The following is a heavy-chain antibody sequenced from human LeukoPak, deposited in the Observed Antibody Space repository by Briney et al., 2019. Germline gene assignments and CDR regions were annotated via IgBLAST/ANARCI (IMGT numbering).Heavy chain of an antibody. J-gene: IGHJ3*02. CDR3: ARDPKWGDAFDI. CDR1: GYSISSGYY. D-gene: IGHD1-26*01. CDR2: IYHSGST. Sequence: SETLSLTCGVPGYSISSGYYWGWTRQPPGKGLEWIGSIYHSGSTYYNPSLKSRVTISVDTSKNQFSLKLSSVTAADTAVYYCARDPKWGDAFDIWGQGTMVTVSS. V-gene: IGHV4-38-2*02.